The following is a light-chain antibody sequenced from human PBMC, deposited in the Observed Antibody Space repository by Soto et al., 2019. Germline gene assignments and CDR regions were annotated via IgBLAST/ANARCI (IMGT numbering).Light chain of an antibody. CDR1: QSVSSSY. J-gene: IGKJ5*01. Sequence: EIVLTQSPGTLSLSPGERATLSCRASQSVSSSYLAWYQQKPGQAPRLLIYGASSRATGIPDWFSGSGSGTDFALTISSLEPEDFAVYYCQQRDYWQVTFGQGTRLEIK. V-gene: IGKV3D-20*02. CDR3: QQRDYWQVT. CDR2: GAS.